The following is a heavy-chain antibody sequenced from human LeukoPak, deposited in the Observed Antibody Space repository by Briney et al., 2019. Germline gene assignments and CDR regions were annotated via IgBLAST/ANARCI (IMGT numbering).Heavy chain of an antibody. D-gene: IGHD5-24*01. CDR2: INLGGNN. CDR1: GGSTYY. Sequence: ASETLSLTCAVYGGSTYYWNWVRQFPGKGLEWIGEINLGGNNNYNPSLKSRVTISVDTSKNQFSLKLSSVTAADTAVYYCARGGYNYFSYYYYYMDVWGKGTTVTISS. CDR3: ARGGYNYFSYYYYYMDV. V-gene: IGHV4-34*01. J-gene: IGHJ6*03.